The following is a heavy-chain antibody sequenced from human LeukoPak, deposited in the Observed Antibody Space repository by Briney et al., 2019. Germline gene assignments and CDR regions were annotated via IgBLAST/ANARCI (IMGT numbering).Heavy chain of an antibody. CDR2: INPNSGGT. Sequence: ASVKVSCKTSKNMFTGYFMHWVRQAPGQGLEWIGWINPNSGGTLFARRFQGRVTMTRDTSIGATYMELSRLTSDDTALYYCAAQCNDDFCYKRDYMDVWGKGTMVIVSS. D-gene: IGHD2-2*02. CDR1: KNMFTGYF. V-gene: IGHV1-2*02. J-gene: IGHJ6*03. CDR3: AAQCNDDFCYKRDYMDV.